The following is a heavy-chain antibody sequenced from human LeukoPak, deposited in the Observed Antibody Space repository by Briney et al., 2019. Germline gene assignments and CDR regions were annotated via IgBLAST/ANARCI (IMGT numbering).Heavy chain of an antibody. CDR2: IYYSGST. D-gene: IGHD6-19*01. V-gene: IGHV4-59*08. CDR1: GGSISGYY. Sequence: KSSETLSLTCTVSGGSISGYYWSWIRQPPGKGLEWIGYIYYSGSTNYNPSLKSRVTISVDTSKNQFSLKLSSVTAADTAVYYCARHSVEQWLVNYYYGMDVWGQGTTVTVSS. CDR3: ARHSVEQWLVNYYYGMDV. J-gene: IGHJ6*02.